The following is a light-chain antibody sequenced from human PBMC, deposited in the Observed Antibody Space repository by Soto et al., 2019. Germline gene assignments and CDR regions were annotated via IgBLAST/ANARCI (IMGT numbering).Light chain of an antibody. V-gene: IGLV2-8*01. CDR2: DVS. J-gene: IGLJ1*01. CDR3: SSYAGTHIV. Sequence: QSVLTQPPSASGSPGQSVAISCTDTSSDVGGYDYVSWYQQHPGKAPKLMIYDVSKRPSGVPDRFSGSKSGNTASLTVSGLQAEDEADYYCSSYAGTHIVFGTGTKVTVL. CDR1: SSDVGGYDY.